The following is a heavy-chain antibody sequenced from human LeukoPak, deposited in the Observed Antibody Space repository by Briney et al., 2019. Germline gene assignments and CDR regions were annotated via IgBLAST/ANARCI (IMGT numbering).Heavy chain of an antibody. CDR1: GGSFSGYY. CDR3: ARRYCSSTSCLNWFDP. Sequence: PSETLSLTCAVYGGSFSGYYWSWIRQPPGKGLEWIGEINHSGSTNYNPSLKSRVTISVDTSKNQFSLKLSSVTAADTAVYYCARRYCSSTSCLNWFDPWGQGTLVTVSS. D-gene: IGHD2-2*01. CDR2: INHSGST. J-gene: IGHJ5*02. V-gene: IGHV4-34*01.